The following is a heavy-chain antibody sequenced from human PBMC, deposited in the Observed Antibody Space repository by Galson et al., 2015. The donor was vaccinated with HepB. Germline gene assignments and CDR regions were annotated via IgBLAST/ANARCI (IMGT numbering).Heavy chain of an antibody. Sequence: SLRLSCAASGFAFSDYYMNWIRQAPGKGLEWVSYITSSSTYTNYADPVKGRFSISRDNAKNSVYLHMNSLRAEDTAVYYCARRGGAWDMDVWGQGTTVTVSS. V-gene: IGHV3-11*06. CDR3: ARRGGAWDMDV. J-gene: IGHJ6*02. CDR1: GFAFSDYY. CDR2: ITSSSTYT. D-gene: IGHD1-26*01.